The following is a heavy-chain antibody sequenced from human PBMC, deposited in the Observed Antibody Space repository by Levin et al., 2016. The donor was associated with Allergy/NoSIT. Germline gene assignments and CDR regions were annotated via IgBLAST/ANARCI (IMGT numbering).Heavy chain of an antibody. Sequence: WIRQPPGKGLEWVSYISSSSSYTNYADSVKGRFTISRDNAKNSLYLQMNSLRAEDTAVYYCARERGYKTSILTSDAFDIWGPRDNGHRLL. D-gene: IGHD5-24*01. J-gene: IGHJ3*02. CDR2: ISSSSSYT. V-gene: IGHV3-11*05. CDR3: ARERGYKTSILTSDAFDI.